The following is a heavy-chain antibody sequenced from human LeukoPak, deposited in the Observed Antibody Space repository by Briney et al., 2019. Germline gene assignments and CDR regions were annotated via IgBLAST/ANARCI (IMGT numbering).Heavy chain of an antibody. V-gene: IGHV3-30*03. CDR3: ARPRGYSYGYADY. D-gene: IGHD5-18*01. CDR2: ISYDGSNK. CDR1: GFTFSSYG. Sequence: QPGGSLRLSCAASGFTFSSYGMHWVRQAPGKGLEWVAVISYDGSNKYYADSVKGRFTISRDNSKNTLYLQMNSLRAEDTAVYYCARPRGYSYGYADYWGQGTLVTVSS. J-gene: IGHJ4*02.